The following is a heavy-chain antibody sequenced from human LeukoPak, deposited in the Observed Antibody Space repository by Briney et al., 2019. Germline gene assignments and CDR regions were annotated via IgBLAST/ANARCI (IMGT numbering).Heavy chain of an antibody. CDR1: RFIFSRYS. D-gene: IGHD4-17*01. V-gene: IGHV3-48*02. Sequence: PGGSLRLSCAASRFIFSRYSMNWVRQAPGKGLELISYISSSSSTIYYADSVKGRFTISRDNAKNSLYLQMNGLRDEDTAVYYCANLYGDSPDYWGQGTLVTVSS. CDR3: ANLYGDSPDY. CDR2: ISSSSSTI. J-gene: IGHJ4*02.